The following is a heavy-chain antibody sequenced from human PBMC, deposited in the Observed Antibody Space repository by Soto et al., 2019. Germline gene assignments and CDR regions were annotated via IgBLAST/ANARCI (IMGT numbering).Heavy chain of an antibody. CDR1: GCSISSSSYY. D-gene: IGHD3-10*01. J-gene: IGHJ6*02. V-gene: IGHV4-39*01. CDR2: IYYSGST. CDR3: ARHGDMSGSGSYYGAYYYYGMDV. Sequence: SETLSLTFTVSGCSISSSSYYWGWIRQPPGKGLEWIGSIYYSGSTYYNPSLKSRVTISVDTSKNQFSLKRSSVTAADTAVYYCARHGDMSGSGSYYGAYYYYGMDVWGQGTTVTVSS.